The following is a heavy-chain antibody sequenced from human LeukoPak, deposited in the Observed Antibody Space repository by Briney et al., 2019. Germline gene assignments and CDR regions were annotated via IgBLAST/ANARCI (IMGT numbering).Heavy chain of an antibody. J-gene: IGHJ4*02. V-gene: IGHV3-23*01. Sequence: GGSLRLSCAASGFTFSSYAMSWVRRAPGKGLEWVSAISGSGGSTYSADSVKGRFTISRDNSKNTLYLQMNSLRAEDTAVYFCAKGHLTYYDSCALGGWGQGTLVTVSS. CDR3: AKGHLTYYDSCALGG. CDR2: ISGSGGST. CDR1: GFTFSSYA. D-gene: IGHD3-22*01.